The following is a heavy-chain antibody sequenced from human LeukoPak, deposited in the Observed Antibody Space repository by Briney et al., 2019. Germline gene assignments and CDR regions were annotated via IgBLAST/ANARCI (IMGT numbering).Heavy chain of an antibody. J-gene: IGHJ4*02. V-gene: IGHV3-23*01. Sequence: GGSLRLSCAASGFTFSTHGMSWVRQAPGKGLEWVAAILPSGDKTYYADSVKGRFTISRDNSKTTLYLQMNSLRAEDTAVYFCAKRGVVIRVILVGFHKEAYYFDSWGQGALVTVSS. CDR3: AKRGVVIRVILVGFHKEAYYFDS. CDR2: ILPSGDKT. D-gene: IGHD3-22*01. CDR1: GFTFSTHG.